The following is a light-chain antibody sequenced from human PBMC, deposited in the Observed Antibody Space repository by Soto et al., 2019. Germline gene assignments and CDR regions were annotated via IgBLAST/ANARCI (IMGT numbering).Light chain of an antibody. CDR1: SRDVGSYNL. J-gene: IGLJ1*01. CDR3: CSYAGSSTPLI. CDR2: EVS. V-gene: IGLV2-23*02. Sequence: QSVLTQPASVSGSPGQSITLPCTGNSRDVGSYNLVSWYQQHPGKAPKLMIYEVSKRPSGVSNRFSGSKSGNTASLTISGLQAEDEADYYCCSYAGSSTPLIFGTGTKVTVL.